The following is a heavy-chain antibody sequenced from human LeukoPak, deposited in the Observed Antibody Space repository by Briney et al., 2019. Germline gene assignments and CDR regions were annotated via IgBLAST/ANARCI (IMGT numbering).Heavy chain of an antibody. D-gene: IGHD4-17*01. CDR2: IKSKTDGGTT. J-gene: IGHJ4*02. V-gene: IGHV3-15*07. Sequence: GGSLRLSCAASGFTFSSYSMNWVRQAQGKGLEWVGRIKSKTDGGTTDYAAPVKGRFTISRDDSKNTLYLQMNSLRTEDTAVYYCTTEPEVTTLPFFVTHYWGQGTLVTVSS. CDR3: TTEPEVTTLPFFVTHY. CDR1: GFTFSSYS.